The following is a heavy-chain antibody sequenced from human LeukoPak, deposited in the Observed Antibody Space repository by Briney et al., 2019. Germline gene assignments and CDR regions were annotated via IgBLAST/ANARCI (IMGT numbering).Heavy chain of an antibody. V-gene: IGHV1-69*13. CDR2: IIPIFGTA. CDR1: GGTFSSYA. CDR3: ARDRPFQLPPCYYYGMDV. J-gene: IGHJ6*04. D-gene: IGHD2-2*01. Sequence: APVKVSCKASGGTFSSYAISWVRQAPGQGLEWMGGIIPIFGTANYAQKFQGRVTITADESTSTAYMELSSLRSEDTAVYYCARDRPFQLPPCYYYGMDVWGKGTTVTVSS.